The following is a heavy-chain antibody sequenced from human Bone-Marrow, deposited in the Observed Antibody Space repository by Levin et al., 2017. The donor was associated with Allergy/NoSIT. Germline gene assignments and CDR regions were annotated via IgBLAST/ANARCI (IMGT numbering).Heavy chain of an antibody. V-gene: IGHV3-15*01. CDR1: GFNFRSAW. J-gene: IGHJ4*02. Sequence: LSLTCAASGFNFRSAWMTWVRPAPGKGLEWVGRISSQSDGGTTASAEAVKARFTISRDDSKNIVYLQMDSLQTEATVVYYCSTVGVVPYDFEGRGSFKYDYWGQGTQVTVSS. CDR2: ISSQSDGGTT. D-gene: IGHD2-15*01. CDR3: STVGVVPYDFEGRGSFKYDY.